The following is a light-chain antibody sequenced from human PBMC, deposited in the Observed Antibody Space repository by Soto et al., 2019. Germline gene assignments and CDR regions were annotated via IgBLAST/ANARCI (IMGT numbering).Light chain of an antibody. V-gene: IGLV7-43*01. CDR2: STY. Sequence: QAVVTQEPSLTVSPGGTGTLTCASSTGAVTSDYYPNWLQQKPGQAPRSLIHSTYTRHFWTPARFSGSLLGGKAALTVSDVQPEDEADYYCLLYHGAAQVFGGGTKLTVL. CDR3: LLYHGAAQV. J-gene: IGLJ3*02. CDR1: TGAVTSDYY.